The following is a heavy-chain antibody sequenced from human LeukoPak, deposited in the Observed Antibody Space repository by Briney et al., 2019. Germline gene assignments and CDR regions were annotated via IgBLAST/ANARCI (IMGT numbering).Heavy chain of an antibody. CDR3: ARPTVIDYYYYYYMDV. CDR2: ISYDGSNK. J-gene: IGHJ6*03. V-gene: IGHV3-30*01. Sequence: GGSLRLSCAASGFTSSSYAMHWVRQAPGKGLEWVAVISYDGSNKYYADSVKGRFTISRDNSKNTLYLQMNSLRAEDTAVYYCARPTVIDYYYYYYMDVWGKGTTVTVSS. CDR1: GFTSSSYA. D-gene: IGHD4-11*01.